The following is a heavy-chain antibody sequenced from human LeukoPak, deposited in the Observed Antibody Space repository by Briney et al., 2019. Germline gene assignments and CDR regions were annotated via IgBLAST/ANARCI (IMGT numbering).Heavy chain of an antibody. CDR3: AKDFGRTGGADY. V-gene: IGHV3-23*01. CDR1: GITLSNYG. D-gene: IGHD3/OR15-3a*01. J-gene: IGHJ4*02. CDR2: IINSGGRT. Sequence: PGGSLRLSCAVSGITLSNYGMSWVRQAPGKGLEWVSAIINSGGRTYYADSVKGRFTISRDNSKNTLYLQMNSLRAEDTAVYYCAKDFGRTGGADYWGQGTLVTVSS.